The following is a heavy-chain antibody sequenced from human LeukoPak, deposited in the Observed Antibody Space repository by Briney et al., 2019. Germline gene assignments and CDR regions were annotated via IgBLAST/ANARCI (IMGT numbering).Heavy chain of an antibody. CDR1: GFTFSSYA. CDR2: ISGSGGST. Sequence: GGSLRLSCAASGFTFSSYAMSWVRQAPGKGLEWVSAISGSGGSTYYADSVKGRFTISRDNSKNTLYLQMNSLRAEDTAVYYCAKDIHGLKAVRSRTLFSSSFDYWGQGTLVTVSS. V-gene: IGHV3-23*01. D-gene: IGHD6-13*01. J-gene: IGHJ4*02. CDR3: AKDIHGLKAVRSRTLFSSSFDY.